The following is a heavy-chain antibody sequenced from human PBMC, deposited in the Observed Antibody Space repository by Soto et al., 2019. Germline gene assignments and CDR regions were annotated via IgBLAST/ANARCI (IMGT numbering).Heavy chain of an antibody. D-gene: IGHD3-22*01. CDR2: LHNSGTS. CDR3: ARDFYDSVGYTWFDS. CDR1: GDTSTSYY. Sequence: SETLSLTCTVSGDTSTSYYWGWIRQAPGKGLEWIGHLHNSGTSTHNPSLNGRVTISIDMSKKQFSLKLTSLTSADTAVYYCARDFYDSVGYTWFDSWSQGTLVTVSS. V-gene: IGHV4-59*01. J-gene: IGHJ5*01.